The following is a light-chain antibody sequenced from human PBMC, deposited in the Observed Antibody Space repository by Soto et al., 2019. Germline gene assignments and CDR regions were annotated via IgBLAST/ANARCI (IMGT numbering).Light chain of an antibody. J-gene: IGKJ5*01. CDR3: QQSYSTPRT. CDR2: GVS. CDR1: QSISSW. Sequence: DLQITQFPSTLSASVGDSVTITCXASQSISSWLAWYQQKPGKAPKLLIYGVSSLQSGVPSRFSGSGSGTDFTLSISSLQPEDFASYYCQQSYSTPRTFGQGTRLDIK. V-gene: IGKV1-39*01.